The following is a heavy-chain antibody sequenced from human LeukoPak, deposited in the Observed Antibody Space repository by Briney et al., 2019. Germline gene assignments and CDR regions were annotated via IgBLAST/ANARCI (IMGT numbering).Heavy chain of an antibody. CDR1: GGSISSYY. Sequence: SETLSLTCTASGGSISSYYWSWIRQPPGKGLEWIGYIYYSGSTNYNPSLKSRVTISVDTSKNQFSLKLSSVTAADTAVYYCARGGFGRITMIVVAVDAFDIWGHGTMVTVSS. J-gene: IGHJ3*02. CDR2: IYYSGST. CDR3: ARGGFGRITMIVVAVDAFDI. V-gene: IGHV4-59*01. D-gene: IGHD3-22*01.